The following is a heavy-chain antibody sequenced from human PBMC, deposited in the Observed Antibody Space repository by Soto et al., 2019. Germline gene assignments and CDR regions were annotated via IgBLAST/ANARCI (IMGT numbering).Heavy chain of an antibody. D-gene: IGHD3-22*01. J-gene: IGHJ4*02. CDR3: ASEGGYYDSSRGVDY. V-gene: IGHV3-33*01. Sequence: GGSLRLSCAASGFTFSSYGMHWVRQAPGKGLEWVAVIWYDGSNKYYADSVKGRFTISRDNSKNTLYLQMNSLRAEDTAVYYCASEGGYYDSSRGVDYWGQGTLVTVSS. CDR2: IWYDGSNK. CDR1: GFTFSSYG.